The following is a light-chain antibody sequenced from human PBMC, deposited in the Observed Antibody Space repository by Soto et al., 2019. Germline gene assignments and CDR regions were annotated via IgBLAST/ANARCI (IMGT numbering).Light chain of an antibody. V-gene: IGLV2-23*02. Sequence: QSALTQPASVSGSPGQSITISCTGTSSDVGSYNLVSWYQQHPGKAPKLMIYEVSKRPSGVSNRFAGSKSGNTASLTISGLQAEDAADYYCCSYAGSSFYVFGPGTPLTLL. J-gene: IGLJ7*01. CDR2: EVS. CDR1: SSDVGSYNL. CDR3: CSYAGSSFYV.